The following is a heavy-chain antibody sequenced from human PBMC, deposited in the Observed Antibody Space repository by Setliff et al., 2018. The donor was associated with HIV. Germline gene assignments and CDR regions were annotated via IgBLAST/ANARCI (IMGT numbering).Heavy chain of an antibody. CDR1: GDSIRSGDYY. CDR3: ARGGTSSNWFGP. V-gene: IGHV4-39*07. D-gene: IGHD2-2*01. CDR2: IYQSGTT. J-gene: IGHJ5*02. Sequence: SETLSLTCTVSGDSIRSGDYYWSWIRQSPEKGLEWIGSIYQSGTTYYNPALKSRVTISVDTSKNQFSLRLTSVTAADTAVYYCARGGTSSNWFGPWGQGTLVTVS.